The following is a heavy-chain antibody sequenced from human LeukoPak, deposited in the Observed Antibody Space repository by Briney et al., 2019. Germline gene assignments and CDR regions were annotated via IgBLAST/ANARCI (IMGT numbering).Heavy chain of an antibody. CDR3: ARDRSTRYFDL. D-gene: IGHD2-2*01. V-gene: IGHV3-33*01. J-gene: IGHJ2*01. CDR1: GFTFRNFG. CDR2: IWYDGSIK. Sequence: GGSLRLSCAASGFTFRNFGMHWVRQAPGKGLEWVAIIWYDGSIKYFTDSVKGRFTISRDNSKSTLYLQMNSLRSEDTAVYYCARDRSTRYFDLWGRGTLVTVPS.